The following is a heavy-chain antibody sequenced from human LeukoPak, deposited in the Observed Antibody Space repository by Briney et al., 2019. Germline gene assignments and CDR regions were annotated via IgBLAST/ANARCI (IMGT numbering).Heavy chain of an antibody. CDR2: IDYSGST. J-gene: IGHJ5*02. V-gene: IGHV4-59*01. CDR1: GGSISSYY. Sequence: PSETLSLTCTVSGGSISSYYWSWIRQPPGKGLEWIGYIDYSGSTNYNPSLKSRVTISVDTSKNQFSLKLSSVTAADTAVYYCARDYGDYVVDPWGQGTLVTVSS. D-gene: IGHD4-17*01. CDR3: ARDYGDYVVDP.